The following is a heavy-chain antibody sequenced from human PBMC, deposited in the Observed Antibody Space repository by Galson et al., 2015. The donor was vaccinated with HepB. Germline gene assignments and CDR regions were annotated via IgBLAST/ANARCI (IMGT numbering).Heavy chain of an antibody. Sequence: PALVKPTQTLTLTCTFSGFSLSTSGMCVSWIRQPPGKALEWLAHIDWDDDKYYSTSLKTRLTISKDTSKNQVVLTMTNMDPVDTAAYYCARDIAVAGPYYFDYWGQGTLVTVSS. CDR3: ARDIAVAGPYYFDY. D-gene: IGHD6-19*01. CDR1: GFSLSTSGMC. CDR2: IDWDDDK. J-gene: IGHJ4*02. V-gene: IGHV2-70*01.